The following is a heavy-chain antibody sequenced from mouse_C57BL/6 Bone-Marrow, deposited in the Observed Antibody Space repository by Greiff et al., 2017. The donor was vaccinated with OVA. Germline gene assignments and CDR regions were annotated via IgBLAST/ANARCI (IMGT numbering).Heavy chain of an antibody. J-gene: IGHJ4*01. D-gene: IGHD2-3*01. V-gene: IGHV5-9*01. Sequence: EVKLVESGGGLVKPGGSLKLSCAASGFPFSSYTMSWVRQTPEKRLEWVATISGGGGNTYYPDSVKGRFTISRDNAKNTLYLQMSSLRSEDTALYYCAIYDGYYGAMDYWGQGTSVTVSS. CDR3: AIYDGYYGAMDY. CDR1: GFPFSSYT. CDR2: ISGGGGNT.